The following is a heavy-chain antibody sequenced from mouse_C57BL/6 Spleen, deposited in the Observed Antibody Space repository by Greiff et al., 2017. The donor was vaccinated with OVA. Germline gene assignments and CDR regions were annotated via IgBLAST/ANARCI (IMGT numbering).Heavy chain of an antibody. Sequence: EVQRVESGGGLVQPGGSLKLSCAASGFTFSDYYMYWVRQTPEKRLEWVAYISNGGGSTYYPDTVKGRFTISRDNAKNTLYLQMSRLKSEDTAMYYCARRGYDGYLGAYWGQGTLVTVSA. CDR1: GFTFSDYY. V-gene: IGHV5-12*01. CDR2: ISNGGGST. CDR3: ARRGYDGYLGAY. D-gene: IGHD2-3*01. J-gene: IGHJ3*01.